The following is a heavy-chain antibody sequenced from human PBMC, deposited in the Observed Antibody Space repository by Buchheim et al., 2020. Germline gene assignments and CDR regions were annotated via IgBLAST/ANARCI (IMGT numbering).Heavy chain of an antibody. J-gene: IGHJ4*02. V-gene: IGHV4-39*07. CDR3: ASYCSSTSCYVFLRDY. CDR1: GGSISSSSYF. Sequence: QLQLQESGPGLVKPSETLSLTCTVSGGSISSSSYFWGWIRQPPGKGLEWIGSIYYSGSTYYNPSLKSRVTISVDTSKNQFSLKLSSVTAADTAVYYCASYCSSTSCYVFLRDYWGQGTL. D-gene: IGHD2-2*01. CDR2: IYYSGST.